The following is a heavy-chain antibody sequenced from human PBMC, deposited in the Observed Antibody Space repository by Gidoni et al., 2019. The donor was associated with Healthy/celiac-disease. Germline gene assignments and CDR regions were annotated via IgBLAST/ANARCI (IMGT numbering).Heavy chain of an antibody. Sequence: QVQLQESGPGLVKPSETLSLTCTVSGGSISSYYWSWIRQPPGKGLEWIGYIYSSGSTNYNPSLKSRVTISVDTSKNQFSLKLSSVTAADTAVYYCATNYYDSSGYRDDAFDIWGQGTMVTVSS. CDR1: GGSISSYY. J-gene: IGHJ3*02. CDR3: ATNYYDSSGYRDDAFDI. CDR2: IYSSGST. D-gene: IGHD3-22*01. V-gene: IGHV4-59*08.